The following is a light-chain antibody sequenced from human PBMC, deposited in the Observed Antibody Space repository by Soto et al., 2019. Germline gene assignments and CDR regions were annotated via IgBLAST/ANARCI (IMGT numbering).Light chain of an antibody. Sequence: QSVLTQPPSASGSPGQSVAISCTGTSSDVGGYNYVSWYQQHPDKAPKLIIFEVSNRPSGISSRFSGSKSGNTASLTISGLQAEDEADYYCASYTSSSTSVIFGRGTKVTVL. CDR1: SSDVGGYNY. V-gene: IGLV2-14*01. CDR3: ASYTSSSTSVI. CDR2: EVS. J-gene: IGLJ2*01.